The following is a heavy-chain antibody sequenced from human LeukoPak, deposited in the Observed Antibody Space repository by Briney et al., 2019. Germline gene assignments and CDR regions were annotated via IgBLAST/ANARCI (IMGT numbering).Heavy chain of an antibody. CDR1: GGSISSYY. J-gene: IGHJ3*02. V-gene: IGHV4-4*07. CDR2: IYTSGST. Sequence: PSETLSLTCSVSGGSISSYYWSWIRQPAGKGLEWIGRIYTSGSTNYNPSLKSRVTMSVDTSKDQISLNLSSVTAADTAVYYCARDSLGLRAFDIWGKGTMITVSP. CDR3: ARDSLGLRAFDI. D-gene: IGHD3-16*01.